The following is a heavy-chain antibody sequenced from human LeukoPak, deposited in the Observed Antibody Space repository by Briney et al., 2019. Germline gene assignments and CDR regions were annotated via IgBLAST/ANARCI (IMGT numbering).Heavy chain of an antibody. Sequence: GSLRLSCVASGFTFSSYGMHWVRQAPGKGLEWVAVISYDGSNKDYADSVKGRFTISRDNSKNTLYLQMNSLRGEDTAVYYCARESSMVPDYWGQGTLVTVSS. CDR3: ARESSMVPDY. J-gene: IGHJ4*02. D-gene: IGHD2-2*01. V-gene: IGHV3-30-3*01. CDR1: GFTFSSYG. CDR2: ISYDGSNK.